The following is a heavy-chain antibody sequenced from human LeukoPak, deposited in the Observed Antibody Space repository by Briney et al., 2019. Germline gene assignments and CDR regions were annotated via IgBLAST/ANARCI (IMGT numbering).Heavy chain of an antibody. D-gene: IGHD6-19*01. Sequence: GASVKVSCKASGYTFTSYGISWVRQAPGQGLEWMGWISAYNGNTNYAQKLQGRVTMTTDTSTSTAYMELRSLRSDDTAVYYCARDSRGGAAVAGRVDYWGQGTLVTVSS. CDR3: ARDSRGGAAVAGRVDY. CDR1: GYTFTSYG. CDR2: ISAYNGNT. V-gene: IGHV1-18*01. J-gene: IGHJ4*02.